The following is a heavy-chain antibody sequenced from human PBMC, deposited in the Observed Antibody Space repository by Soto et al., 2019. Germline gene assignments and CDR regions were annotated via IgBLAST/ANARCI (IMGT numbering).Heavy chain of an antibody. Sequence: EVQLLESGGGLVQPGGSLRLSCAASGFTFSSYAMSWVRQAPGKGLEWVSAISGSGGSTYYADSVKGRFTISRDNSKNTLYLQMNSLRADDTAVYYCAKDHRIAVAALHWGQGTLVTVSS. CDR3: AKDHRIAVAALH. D-gene: IGHD6-19*01. V-gene: IGHV3-23*01. CDR2: ISGSGGST. J-gene: IGHJ4*02. CDR1: GFTFSSYA.